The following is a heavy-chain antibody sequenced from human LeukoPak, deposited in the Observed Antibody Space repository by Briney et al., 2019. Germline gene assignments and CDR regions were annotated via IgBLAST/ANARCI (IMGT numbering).Heavy chain of an antibody. CDR2: IYYSGST. J-gene: IGHJ4*02. D-gene: IGHD3-10*01. CDR3: ASQYYYGSGSLGY. Sequence: SETLSLTCTVSGGSISSYYWSWIRQPPGKGLEWIGYIYYSGSTNYNPSLKSRVTISVDTSKNQFSLKLSSVTAADTAVYYCASQYYYGSGSLGYWGQGTLVTVSS. V-gene: IGHV4-59*01. CDR1: GGSISSYY.